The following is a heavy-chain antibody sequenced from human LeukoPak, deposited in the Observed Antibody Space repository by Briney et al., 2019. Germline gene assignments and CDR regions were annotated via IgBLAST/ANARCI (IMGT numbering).Heavy chain of an antibody. D-gene: IGHD1-26*01. CDR1: GGSLSSSSYY. CDR2: IYYSGST. Sequence: PSETLSLTCTVSGGSLSSSSYYWGWVRQPPGTGLEWIGSIYYSGSTYYNPPLKSRVTISVDTSKNQFSLKLSSVAGADTAVYYCARHLLVAVIVGEGYFDYWGQGTRVTVSS. J-gene: IGHJ4*02. V-gene: IGHV4-39*01. CDR3: ARHLLVAVIVGEGYFDY.